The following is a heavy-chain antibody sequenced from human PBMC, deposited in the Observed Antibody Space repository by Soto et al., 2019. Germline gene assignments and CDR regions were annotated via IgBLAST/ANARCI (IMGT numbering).Heavy chain of an antibody. J-gene: IGHJ5*02. CDR3: ARARSDYDILTGYYPNWFDP. V-gene: IGHV4-30-2*05. D-gene: IGHD3-9*01. CDR1: GGSISSGDYS. Sequence: TLSLTCTVSGGSISSGDYSWSWIRQPPGKGLEWIGYIYHSGSTYYNPSLKSRVTISVDTSKNQFSLKLSSVTAADTAVYYCARARSDYDILTGYYPNWFDPWGQGTLVTVSS. CDR2: IYHSGST.